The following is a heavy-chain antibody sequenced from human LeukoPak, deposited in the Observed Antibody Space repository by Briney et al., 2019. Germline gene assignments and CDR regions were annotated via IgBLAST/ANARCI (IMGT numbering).Heavy chain of an antibody. V-gene: IGHV4-61*08. Sequence: PSETLSLTCTVSGGSISSGDYYWSWIRQPPGKGLEWIGYIYYSGSTNYNPSLKSRVTISVDTSKNQFSLKLSSVTAADTAVYYCARLEYDYVWGSYHYFDYWGQGTLVTVSS. D-gene: IGHD3-16*01. J-gene: IGHJ4*02. CDR3: ARLEYDYVWGSYHYFDY. CDR1: GGSISSGDYY. CDR2: IYYSGST.